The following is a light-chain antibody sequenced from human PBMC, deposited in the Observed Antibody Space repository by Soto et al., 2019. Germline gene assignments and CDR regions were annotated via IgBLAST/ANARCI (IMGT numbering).Light chain of an antibody. Sequence: DIQMTQSPSSVSASIGDRVIITCRASQDIGTWLAWYQQKPGQVPNLLMYPASSLHSGVPSRFSGSGSGTEFTLTISSLQPEDFATYYCQQANSFPPWTFGQGPKVDSK. V-gene: IGKV1-12*01. CDR3: QQANSFPPWT. CDR1: QDIGTW. J-gene: IGKJ1*01. CDR2: PAS.